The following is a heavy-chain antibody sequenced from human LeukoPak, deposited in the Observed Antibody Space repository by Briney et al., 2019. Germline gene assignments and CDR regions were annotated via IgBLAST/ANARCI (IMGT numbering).Heavy chain of an antibody. D-gene: IGHD3-3*01. CDR2: IYYSGST. J-gene: IGHJ4*02. V-gene: IGHV4-39*01. Sequence: PSETLSLTCTVSGGSISSGGYYWSWIRQPPGKGLEWIGNIYYSGSTYYNPSLKSRVTISVDTSKNQFSLKLSSVTAADTAVYYCARLASYYDFWSGYSSLGYFDFWGQGTLVTVSS. CDR1: GGSISSGGYY. CDR3: ARLASYYDFWSGYSSLGYFDF.